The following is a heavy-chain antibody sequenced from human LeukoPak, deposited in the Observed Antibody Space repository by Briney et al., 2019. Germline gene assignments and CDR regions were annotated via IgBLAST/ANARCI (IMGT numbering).Heavy chain of an antibody. Sequence: ASVKVSCKASGYTFTSYGISWVRQAPGHGLEWIGWISAYNGNTNYAQKLQGRVTMTTDTSTSTAYMELRSLRSDDTAVYYCALHYYYDSSGYYYVWGQGTLVTVSS. D-gene: IGHD3-22*01. CDR3: ALHYYYDSSGYYYV. J-gene: IGHJ4*02. CDR1: GYTFTSYG. V-gene: IGHV1-18*01. CDR2: ISAYNGNT.